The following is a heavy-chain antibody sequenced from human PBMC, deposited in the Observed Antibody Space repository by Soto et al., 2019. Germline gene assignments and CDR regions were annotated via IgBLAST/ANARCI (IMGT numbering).Heavy chain of an antibody. D-gene: IGHD6-25*01. V-gene: IGHV3-30*04. CDR1: GFTFSTYA. Sequence: QVQLVDSGGGVVQPGRSLRLSCAASGFTFSTYAMHWVRQAPGKGLEWVAFISYDGRSTYSADSVRGRFTISRDNSKNTMYLQMNSLRPEDTAAYYCVREGIDGGSGGFFDYWGHGTLVTVAS. CDR2: ISYDGRST. J-gene: IGHJ4*01. CDR3: VREGIDGGSGGFFDY.